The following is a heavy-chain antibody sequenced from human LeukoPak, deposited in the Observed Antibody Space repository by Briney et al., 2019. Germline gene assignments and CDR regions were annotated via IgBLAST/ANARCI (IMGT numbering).Heavy chain of an antibody. V-gene: IGHV4-59*01. D-gene: IGHD1-14*01. CDR3: ARVATGLVFDY. Sequence: SETLSLTCTVSGGSISSYYWSWIRQPPGKGLEWIGYIYYSGSTNYNPSLKSRVTISVDTSKNQFSLKLSSVTAADTAVYYGARVATGLVFDYWGQGTLVTVSS. CDR2: IYYSGST. CDR1: GGSISSYY. J-gene: IGHJ4*02.